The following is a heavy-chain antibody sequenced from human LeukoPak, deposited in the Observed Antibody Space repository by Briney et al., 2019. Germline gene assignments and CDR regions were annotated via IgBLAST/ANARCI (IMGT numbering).Heavy chain of an antibody. D-gene: IGHD1-14*01. CDR3: ARNPFLGNRFSAFDY. V-gene: IGHV3-74*01. CDR1: GFTFSRYW. Sequence: PGGSLRLSCAASGFTFSRYWMHWVRQAPGKGLVWVSRINTDGSTTSYADSVRGRFTISRDNAENTVYLQMNSLTADDTAVYYCARNPFLGNRFSAFDYWGQGTLVTVSS. J-gene: IGHJ4*02. CDR2: INTDGSTT.